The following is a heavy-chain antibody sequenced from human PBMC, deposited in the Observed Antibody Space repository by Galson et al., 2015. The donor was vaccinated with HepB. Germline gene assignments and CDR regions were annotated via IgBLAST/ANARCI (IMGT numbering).Heavy chain of an antibody. J-gene: IGHJ6*02. V-gene: IGHV1-58*01. Sequence: SVKVSCKASGFTFTSSAVQWVRQARGQRLEWIGWIVVGSGNTNYAQKFQERVTITRDMSTSTAYMELSSLRSEDTAVYYCAADRIVVVPAAMGSYYYYYGIDVWGQGTTVTVSS. CDR2: IVVGSGNT. CDR1: GFTFTSSA. CDR3: AADRIVVVPAAMGSYYYYYGIDV. D-gene: IGHD2-2*01.